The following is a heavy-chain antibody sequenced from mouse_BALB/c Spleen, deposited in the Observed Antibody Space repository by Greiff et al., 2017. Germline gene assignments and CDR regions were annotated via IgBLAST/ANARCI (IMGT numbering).Heavy chain of an antibody. D-gene: IGHD1-1*01. CDR2: IYPYNGGT. Sequence: VQLQQSGPELVKPGASVKISCKASGYTFTDYNMHWVKQSHGKSLEWIGYIYPYNGGTGYNQKFKSKATLTVDNSSSTAYMELRSLTSEDSAVYYCSYYGSSYWFAYWGQGTLVTVSA. V-gene: IGHV1S29*02. CDR3: SYYGSSYWFAY. J-gene: IGHJ3*01. CDR1: GYTFTDYN.